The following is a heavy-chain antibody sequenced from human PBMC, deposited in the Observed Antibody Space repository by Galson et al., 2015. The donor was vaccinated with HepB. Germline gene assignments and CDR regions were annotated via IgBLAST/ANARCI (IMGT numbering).Heavy chain of an antibody. CDR1: GFTFSSYA. D-gene: IGHD1-26*01. CDR3: ARGGSGSGSYFGEYDFDY. CDR2: IIPILGIA. J-gene: IGHJ4*02. Sequence: SVKVSCKASGFTFSSYAISWVRQAPGQGLEWMGGIIPILGIANYAQKFQGRVSITADKSTSTPYMELSSLRSEDTAVYYCARGGSGSGSYFGEYDFDYWGQGTLVTVSS. V-gene: IGHV1-69*10.